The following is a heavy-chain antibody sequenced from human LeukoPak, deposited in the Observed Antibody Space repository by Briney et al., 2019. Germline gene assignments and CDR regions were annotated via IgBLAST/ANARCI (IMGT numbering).Heavy chain of an antibody. CDR2: ISSHGSA. CDR1: GASISSSY. V-gene: IGHV4-59*01. CDR3: ARDIVVVVAATGYNWFGP. D-gene: IGHD2-15*01. Sequence: NASETLSLTCTVSGASISSSYWSWIRQPPGKGLEWIGYISSHGSANYNPSLNSPVTISVGTSKNQFFLELSSVTAADTAVYYCARDIVVVVAATGYNWFGPWGQGTLVTVSS. J-gene: IGHJ5*02.